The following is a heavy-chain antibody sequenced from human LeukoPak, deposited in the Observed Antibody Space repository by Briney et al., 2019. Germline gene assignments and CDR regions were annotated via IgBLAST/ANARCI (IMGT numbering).Heavy chain of an antibody. CDR3: AHRQGFNRFGY. J-gene: IGHJ4*02. V-gene: IGHV2-5*02. CDR1: GFSLSTSGVG. Sequence: SGPTLVKPTQTLTLTCTFSGFSLSTSGVGVGWIRQPPGKALEWLALIYWDDDKRYSPSLKSRLTIAKDTSKNQVVLTMTDMDPVDTATYYCAHRQGFNRFGYWGQGTLVTVSS. CDR2: IYWDDDK. D-gene: IGHD3-16*02.